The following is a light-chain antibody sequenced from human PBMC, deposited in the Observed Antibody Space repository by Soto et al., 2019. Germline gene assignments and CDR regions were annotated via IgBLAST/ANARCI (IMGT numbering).Light chain of an antibody. V-gene: IGKV3-15*01. Sequence: EIWMTQSPATLSLSPGERAALSCRASQSINSELAWYQQKPGQPPRLLIYGASTRATGVPDRFTGSESVSEFTLTISGLQSADFAVAYCQQGHNWPLTFGQGTRLEI. CDR3: QQGHNWPLT. CDR2: GAS. J-gene: IGKJ2*01. CDR1: QSINSE.